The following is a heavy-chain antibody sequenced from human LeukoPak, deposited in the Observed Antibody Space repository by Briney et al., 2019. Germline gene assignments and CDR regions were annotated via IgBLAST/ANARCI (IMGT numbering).Heavy chain of an antibody. CDR1: GFIFSSYS. D-gene: IGHD3-16*01. V-gene: IGHV3-7*01. J-gene: IGHJ4*02. CDR2: INHDNTEN. CDR3: TRRLDD. Sequence: GGSLRLSCAASGFIFSSYSMSWVRQAPGKGLEWVANINHDNTENNYLDSVKGRFTISRDNAQNSLYLQLNGLRVEDTAVYYCTRRLDDWGQGTLVTVSS.